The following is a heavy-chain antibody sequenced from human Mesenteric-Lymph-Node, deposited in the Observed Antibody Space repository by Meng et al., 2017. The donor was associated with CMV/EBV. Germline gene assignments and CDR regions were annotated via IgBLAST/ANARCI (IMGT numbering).Heavy chain of an antibody. Sequence: AASGFSINDNYMDWVRQAPGKGLEWVARTKDKTVSFITEYAASVKGRFSISRDASKNSLYLQMNSLKTEDTAMYYCARDNSNWTFDFWGRGTLVTVSS. CDR1: GFSINDNY. CDR2: TKDKTVSFIT. V-gene: IGHV3-72*01. CDR3: ARDNSNWTFDF. D-gene: IGHD2/OR15-2a*01. J-gene: IGHJ2*01.